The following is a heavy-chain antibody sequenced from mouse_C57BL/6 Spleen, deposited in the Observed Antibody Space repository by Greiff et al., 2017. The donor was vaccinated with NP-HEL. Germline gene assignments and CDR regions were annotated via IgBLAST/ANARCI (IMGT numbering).Heavy chain of an antibody. CDR3: AREDVGYAMDY. CDR2: ISYDGSN. Sequence: EVQLQQSGPGLVKPSQSLSLTCSVTGYSITSGYYWNWIRQFPGNKLEWMGYISYDGSNNYNPSLKNRISITRDTSKNQFFLKLNSVTTEDTATYYCAREDVGYAMDYWGQGTSVTVSS. V-gene: IGHV3-6*01. CDR1: GYSITSGYY. J-gene: IGHJ4*01.